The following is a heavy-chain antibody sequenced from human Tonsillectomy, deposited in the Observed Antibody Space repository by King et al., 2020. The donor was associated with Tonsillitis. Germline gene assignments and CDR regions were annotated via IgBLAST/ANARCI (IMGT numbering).Heavy chain of an antibody. CDR2: IYYSGST. D-gene: IGHD6-13*01. CDR1: GGSISSYY. CDR3: ARERQAAAGFDY. V-gene: IGHV4-59*01. J-gene: IGHJ4*02. Sequence: QVQLQESGPGLVKPSETLSLTCTVSGGSISSYYWNWIRQPPGKGLEWIGYIYYSGSTNYNPSLKSRVTILVDTSKSQFSLKLTSVTAADTAMYYCARERQAAAGFDYWGQGTLVTVSS.